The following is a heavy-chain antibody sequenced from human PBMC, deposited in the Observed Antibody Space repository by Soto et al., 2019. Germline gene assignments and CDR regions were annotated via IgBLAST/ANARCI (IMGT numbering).Heavy chain of an antibody. CDR3: SIHPEVCSSTSCPPRWFDP. V-gene: IGHV3-33*01. D-gene: IGHD2-2*01. J-gene: IGHJ5*02. Sequence: GGSLRLSCAASGFTFSSYGMHWVRQAPGKGLEWVAVIWYDGSNKYYADSVKGRFTISRDSSKNTLYLQMNSLRAEDTAAYYCSIHPEVCSSTSCPPRWFDPWGQGTLVTVPS. CDR1: GFTFSSYG. CDR2: IWYDGSNK.